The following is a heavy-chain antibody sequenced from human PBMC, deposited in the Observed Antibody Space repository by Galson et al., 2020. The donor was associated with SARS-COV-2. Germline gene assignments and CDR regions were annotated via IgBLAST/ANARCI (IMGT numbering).Heavy chain of an antibody. CDR1: GFTFSSYD. CDR3: AACIVGATKRDYYYYYGMDV. V-gene: IGHV3-30*03. D-gene: IGHD1-26*01. J-gene: IGHJ6*02. Sequence: TGGSLRLSCAASGFTFSSYDMHWVRQAPGKGLEWVAVISYDGSNKYYADSVKGRFTISRDNSKNTLYLQMNSLRAEERAVYYCAACIVGATKRDYYYYYGMDVWGQGTTVTVSS. CDR2: ISYDGSNK.